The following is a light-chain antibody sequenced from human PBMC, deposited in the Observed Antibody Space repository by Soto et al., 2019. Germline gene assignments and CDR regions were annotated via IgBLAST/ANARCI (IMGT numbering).Light chain of an antibody. J-gene: IGKJ1*01. CDR1: QSLVHSDGNIY. V-gene: IGKV2-24*01. CDR2: NIS. Sequence: LEMTQTPLSSPVTLGQPASISCRSSQSLVHSDGNIYLSWLHQRQGQPPRLLIYNISNRFSGVPVRFSGSGAGTDFILKISRVEAEDVGVNYCMQVTQLWTFGQGTKVEI. CDR3: MQVTQLWT.